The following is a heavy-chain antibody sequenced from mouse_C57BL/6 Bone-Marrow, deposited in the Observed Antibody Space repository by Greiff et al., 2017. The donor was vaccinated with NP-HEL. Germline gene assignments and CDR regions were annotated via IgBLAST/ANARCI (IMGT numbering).Heavy chain of an antibody. D-gene: IGHD2-5*01. CDR3: AAYYSNYVWFAY. V-gene: IGHV5-2*01. CDR2: INSDGGST. CDR1: EYEFPSHD. J-gene: IGHJ3*01. Sequence: DVKLVESGGGLVQPGESLKLSCESNEYEFPSHDMSWVRKTPEKRLELVAAINSDGGSTYYPDTMERRFIISRDNTKKTLYLQMSSLRSEDTALYYCAAYYSNYVWFAYWGQGTLVTVSA.